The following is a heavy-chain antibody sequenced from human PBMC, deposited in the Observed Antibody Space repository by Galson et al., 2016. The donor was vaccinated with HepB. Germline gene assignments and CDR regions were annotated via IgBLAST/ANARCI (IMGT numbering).Heavy chain of an antibody. CDR2: INTNIGHP. D-gene: IGHD3-9*01. Sequence: SVKVSCKASGYSFTNYAMNWVRQAPGQGLEWMGWINTNIGHPTYAQGFTGRFVFSLDASVSTAYLQISNLKAEDTGVYYCTRGKSERFLDWLSDYWGQGTLVTVSS. CDR3: TRGKSERFLDWLSDY. J-gene: IGHJ4*02. V-gene: IGHV7-4-1*02. CDR1: GYSFTNYA.